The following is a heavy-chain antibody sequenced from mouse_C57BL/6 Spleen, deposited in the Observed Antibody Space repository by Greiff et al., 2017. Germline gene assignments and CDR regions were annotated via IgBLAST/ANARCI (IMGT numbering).Heavy chain of an antibody. CDR2: IDPETGGT. V-gene: IGHV1-15*01. CDR1: GYTFTDYE. J-gene: IGHJ2*01. CDR3: TSENYRYYFDY. D-gene: IGHD2-14*01. Sequence: VHVMQSGAELVRPGASVTLSCKASGYTFTDYEMHWVKQTPVHGLEWIGAIDPETGGTAYNQKFKGKAILTADKSSSTAYMELRSLTSEDADVYYCTSENYRYYFDYWGQGTTLTVSA.